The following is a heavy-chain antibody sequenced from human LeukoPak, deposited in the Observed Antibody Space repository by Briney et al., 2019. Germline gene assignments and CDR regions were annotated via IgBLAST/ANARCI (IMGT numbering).Heavy chain of an antibody. Sequence: GGSLRLSCAASGFTFSSYAMSWVRQAPGKGLEWVSAISGSGGSTYYADSVKGRFTISRDNAKNSLYLQMNSLRAEDTAVYYCARDMVAAGTDYWGQGTLVTVSS. CDR2: ISGSGGST. D-gene: IGHD6-13*01. CDR3: ARDMVAAGTDY. V-gene: IGHV3-23*01. CDR1: GFTFSSYA. J-gene: IGHJ4*02.